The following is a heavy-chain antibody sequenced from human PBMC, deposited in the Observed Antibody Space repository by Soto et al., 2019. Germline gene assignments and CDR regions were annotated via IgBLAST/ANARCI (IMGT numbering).Heavy chain of an antibody. CDR3: AARYDYDSSGYHIYYYGMDV. Sequence: SVKVSCKASGFTFTSSAVQWVRQARGQRLEWIGWIVVGSGNTNYAQKFQERVTITRDMSTSTAYMELSSLRSEDTAVYYCAARYDYDSSGYHIYYYGMDVWGQGTTVTVSS. V-gene: IGHV1-58*01. CDR1: GFTFTSSA. D-gene: IGHD3-22*01. J-gene: IGHJ6*02. CDR2: IVVGSGNT.